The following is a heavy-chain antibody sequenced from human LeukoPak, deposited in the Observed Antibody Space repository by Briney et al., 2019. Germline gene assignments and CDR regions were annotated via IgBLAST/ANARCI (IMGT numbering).Heavy chain of an antibody. V-gene: IGHV1-8*01. J-gene: IGHJ6*03. CDR3: ARVGGDDSSGYYLNYYYYYMDV. Sequence: GASVKVSCKASGYTFTSYDINWVRQATGQGLEWMGWMNPNSGNTGYAQKFQGRVTMTRNTSISTAYMELSSLRSEDTAVYYCARVGGDDSSGYYLNYYYYYMDVWGKGTTVTISS. CDR2: MNPNSGNT. CDR1: GYTFTSYD. D-gene: IGHD3-22*01.